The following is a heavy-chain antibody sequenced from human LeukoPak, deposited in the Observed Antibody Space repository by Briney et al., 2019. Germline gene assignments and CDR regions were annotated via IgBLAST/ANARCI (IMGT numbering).Heavy chain of an antibody. CDR2: IYPSGST. V-gene: IGHV4-4*07. Sequence: PSETLSLTCTVSGGSLSRYYWSLIRQPAGEGLEWMGRIYPSGSTNYSPSLKNRVTMSVDTSKDQFSLSLRSVTAADTAVYYCARGTVTTLGNFFDYWGQGALVTVSS. D-gene: IGHD4-17*01. CDR1: GGSLSRYY. CDR3: ARGTVTTLGNFFDY. J-gene: IGHJ4*02.